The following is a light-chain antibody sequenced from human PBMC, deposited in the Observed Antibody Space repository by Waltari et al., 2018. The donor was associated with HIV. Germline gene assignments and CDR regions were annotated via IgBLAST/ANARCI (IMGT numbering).Light chain of an antibody. CDR2: GAS. V-gene: IGKV3-15*01. CDR1: QSVSSN. J-gene: IGKJ2*01. CDR3: QQYNNWPWYT. Sequence: IVLTPSPATLSVSPGERATLSCRASQSVSSNLAWYQQKPGQAPRLLIYGASTRATGIPARFSGSGSGTEFTLTISSLQSEDFAVYYCQQYNNWPWYTFGQGTKLEIK.